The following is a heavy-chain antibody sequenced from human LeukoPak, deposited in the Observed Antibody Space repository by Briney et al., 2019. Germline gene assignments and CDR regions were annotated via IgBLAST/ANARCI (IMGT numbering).Heavy chain of an antibody. CDR3: ARGRNSFGIASSSWSHDVFDI. V-gene: IGHV3-53*01. CDR1: GFTVSTKY. J-gene: IGHJ3*02. CDR2: IYSDGST. D-gene: IGHD6-13*01. Sequence: PGGSLRLSCAASGFTVSTKYMSWVRQAPGKGLEWLSVIYSDGSTYYVDSVKGRFTISRDNSKNTLYLQMNSLRVEDTAVYYCARGRNSFGIASSSWSHDVFDIWGQGTMVTVSS.